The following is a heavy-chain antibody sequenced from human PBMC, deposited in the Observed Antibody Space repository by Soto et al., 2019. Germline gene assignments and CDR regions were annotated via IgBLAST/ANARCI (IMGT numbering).Heavy chain of an antibody. V-gene: IGHV3-9*01. CDR2: ISWNSGSI. Sequence: PGGSLRLSCAASGFTFDDYAMHWVRQAPGKGLEWVSGISWNSGSIGYADSVKGRFTISRDNAKNSLYLQMNSLRAEDTALYYCAKDMGRYFDWFFDYWGQGTLVTVSS. J-gene: IGHJ4*02. CDR1: GFTFDDYA. CDR3: AKDMGRYFDWFFDY. D-gene: IGHD3-9*01.